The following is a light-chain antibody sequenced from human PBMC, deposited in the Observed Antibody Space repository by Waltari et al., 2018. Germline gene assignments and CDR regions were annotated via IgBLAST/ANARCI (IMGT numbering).Light chain of an antibody. V-gene: IGKV3-20*01. CDR2: GAS. CDR3: QHYVRLPVT. J-gene: IGKJ1*01. Sequence: EIVLTQSPGTLSLSPGDRATLSCWASQSVGRALAWYQQKRGQAPRLLIYGASTRASGIPDRVSGSGSGTDFSLTINRLEPEDFAVYYCQHYVRLPVTFGQGTKVEIK. CDR1: QSVGRA.